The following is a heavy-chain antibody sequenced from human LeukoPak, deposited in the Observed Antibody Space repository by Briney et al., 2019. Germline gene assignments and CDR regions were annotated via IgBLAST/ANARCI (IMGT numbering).Heavy chain of an antibody. CDR2: ISYDGTNE. Sequence: PGGSLRLSCVASGFTFSNYGMHWVRQAPGKGLEWVSAISYDGTNEYYADSVKGRCTISRDNSENTLYLQMNSLSTEDTAVYYCAIRETSGWFYFDYWGQGTLVTVSS. V-gene: IGHV3-30*03. CDR1: GFTFSNYG. CDR3: AIRETSGWFYFDY. J-gene: IGHJ4*02. D-gene: IGHD6-19*01.